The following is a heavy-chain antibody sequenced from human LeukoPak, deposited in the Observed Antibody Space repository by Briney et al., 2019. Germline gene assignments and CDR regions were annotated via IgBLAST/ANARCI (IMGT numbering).Heavy chain of an antibody. Sequence: PGGSLRLSCAASGFTVSSNYMSWVRQAPGKGLEWVSVIYSGGSTYYADSVKGRFTISRDNSKNTLYLQMNSLRAEDTAVYCCARVVGDYYFDYRGQGTLVTVSS. CDR1: GFTVSSNY. J-gene: IGHJ4*02. D-gene: IGHD4-17*01. CDR2: IYSGGST. V-gene: IGHV3-53*01. CDR3: ARVVGDYYFDY.